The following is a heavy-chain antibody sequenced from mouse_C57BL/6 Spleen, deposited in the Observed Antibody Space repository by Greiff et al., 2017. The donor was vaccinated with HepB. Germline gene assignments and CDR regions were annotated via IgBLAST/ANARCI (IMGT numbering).Heavy chain of an antibody. CDR2: INPNNGGT. Sequence: EVQLQQSGPELVKPGASVKISCKASGYTFTDYYMNWVKQSHGKSLEWIGDINPNNGGTSYNQKFKGKATLTVDKSSSTAYMELRSRTSEDAAVYYCAREDGSSPFDYWGQGTTLTVSS. D-gene: IGHD1-1*01. J-gene: IGHJ2*01. CDR3: AREDGSSPFDY. CDR1: GYTFTDYY. V-gene: IGHV1-26*01.